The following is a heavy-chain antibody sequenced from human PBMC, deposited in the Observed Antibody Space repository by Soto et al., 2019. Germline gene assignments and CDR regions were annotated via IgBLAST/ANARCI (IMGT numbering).Heavy chain of an antibody. D-gene: IGHD3-10*02. CDR1: GGSISNYY. CDR2: LHYSGNS. Sequence: QVQLQESGPGLVKPSETLSLTCTVSGGSISNYYCSWFRQPPGKGLEWIGLLHYSGNSDYNPSLVRRVPMSVDTSNIQFSLRLSSVTAADTSLYYCARQVFWAIHGLVYVWGQGTTVIVSS. J-gene: IGHJ6*02. V-gene: IGHV4-59*08. CDR3: ARQVFWAIHGLVYV.